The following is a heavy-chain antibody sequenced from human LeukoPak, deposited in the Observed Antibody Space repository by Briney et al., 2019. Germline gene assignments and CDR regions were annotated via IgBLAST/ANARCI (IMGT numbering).Heavy chain of an antibody. CDR2: IKQDGSEK. V-gene: IGHV3-7*01. J-gene: IGHJ5*02. D-gene: IGHD3-10*01. CDR1: GFTLSSYW. CDR3: ARDFKEVWEQYYGSGSYLTKWFDP. Sequence: GGSLRLSCAASGFTLSSYWMSWVRQAPGKGLEWVANIKQDGSEKYYVDSVKGRFTISRDNAKNSLYLQMNSLRAEDTAVYYCARDFKEVWEQYYGSGSYLTKWFDPWGQGTLVTVSS.